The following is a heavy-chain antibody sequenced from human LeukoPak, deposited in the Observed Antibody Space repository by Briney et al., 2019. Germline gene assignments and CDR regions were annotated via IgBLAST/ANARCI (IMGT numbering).Heavy chain of an antibody. Sequence: SETLSLTCAVYGGSFSGYYWSWLRQPPGKGLEWIGEINHSGSTNYNPSLKSRVTISVDTSKNQFSLKLSSVTAADTAVYYCARVWRFWSGYYHHFDYWGQGTLVTVSS. D-gene: IGHD3-3*01. CDR3: ARVWRFWSGYYHHFDY. CDR1: GGSFSGYY. V-gene: IGHV4-34*01. J-gene: IGHJ4*02. CDR2: INHSGST.